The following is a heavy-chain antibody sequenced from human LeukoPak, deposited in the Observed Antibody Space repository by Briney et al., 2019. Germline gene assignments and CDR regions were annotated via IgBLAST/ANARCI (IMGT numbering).Heavy chain of an antibody. Sequence: GGSLRLSCAASGFTFSSYAMSWVRQAPGKGLEWVSAISGSGGSAYYADSVKGRFTISRGNSKNTLYLQMNSLRAEDTAVYYCAKVWWPRGYSYGLGYFDYWGQGTLVTVSS. J-gene: IGHJ4*02. CDR1: GFTFSSYA. CDR2: ISGSGGSA. D-gene: IGHD5-18*01. V-gene: IGHV3-23*01. CDR3: AKVWWPRGYSYGLGYFDY.